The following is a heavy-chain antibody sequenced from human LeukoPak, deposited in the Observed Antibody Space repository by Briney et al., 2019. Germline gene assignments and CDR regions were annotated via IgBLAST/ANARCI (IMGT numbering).Heavy chain of an antibody. V-gene: IGHV3-74*01. CDR3: ARSDHFDY. CDR2: IKGDGSRT. CDR1: GFTFSSYW. Sequence: GGSVRLSCAASGFTFSSYWMHWVRQAPGKGLVWVSRIKGDGSRTFYADSVKGRFTISRDNAKNTLYLQMNSLRAEDTAVYYCARSDHFDYWGQGTLVTVS. J-gene: IGHJ4*02.